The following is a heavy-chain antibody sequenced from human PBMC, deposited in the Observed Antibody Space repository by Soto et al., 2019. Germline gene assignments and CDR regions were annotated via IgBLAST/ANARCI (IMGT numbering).Heavy chain of an antibody. CDR2: IKQDGSAK. J-gene: IGHJ4*02. Sequence: EVQLVESGGGLVQPGGSLRLSCAASGFTFSNYWMNWVRQTPGKGLEWVANIKQDGSAKNYVESVKGRFTISRDNAKNLVYLQTNSLRAEDTAVYYCAGGTGWVHDYWGQGTLVTVSS. V-gene: IGHV3-7*04. CDR1: GFTFSNYW. CDR3: AGGTGWVHDY. D-gene: IGHD1-1*01.